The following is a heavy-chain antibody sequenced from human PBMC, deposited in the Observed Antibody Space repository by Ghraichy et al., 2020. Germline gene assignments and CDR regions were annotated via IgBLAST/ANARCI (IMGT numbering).Heavy chain of an antibody. D-gene: IGHD3-3*01. CDR1: GFTFSSYW. J-gene: IGHJ6*02. CDR2: IKQDGSEK. Sequence: GGSLRLSCAASGFTFSSYWMSWVRQAPGKGLEWVANIKQDGSEKYYVDSVKGRFTISRDNAKNSLYLQMNSLRAEDTAVYYCARGLDGDYDFWSGYYTEYYCMYVWGQGTTVTVSS. V-gene: IGHV3-7*03. CDR3: ARGLDGDYDFWSGYYTEYYCMYV.